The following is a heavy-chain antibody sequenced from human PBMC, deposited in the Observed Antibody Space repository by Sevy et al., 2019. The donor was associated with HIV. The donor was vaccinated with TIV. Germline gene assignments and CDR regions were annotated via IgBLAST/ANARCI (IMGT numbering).Heavy chain of an antibody. CDR3: TTRCGGDCYQAFDY. Sequence: GGSLRLSCVASGFIFSNAWMSWVRQAPGKGLEWVGRIKSKTDAGTTDYAAPVKGRFTISRDDSKNTLYLQMISLKTEDTAVYYCTTRCGGDCYQAFDYWGQGTLVTVSS. CDR1: GFIFSNAW. CDR2: IKSKTDAGTT. V-gene: IGHV3-15*01. J-gene: IGHJ4*02. D-gene: IGHD2-21*02.